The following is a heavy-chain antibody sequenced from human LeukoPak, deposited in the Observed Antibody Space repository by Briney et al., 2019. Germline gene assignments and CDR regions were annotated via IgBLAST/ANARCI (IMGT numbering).Heavy chain of an antibody. J-gene: IGHJ5*02. CDR2: INPNSGGT. Sequence: ASVKVSCKASGGTFSSYTISWVRQAPGQGLEWMGRINPNSGGTNYAQKFQGRVTMTRDTSISTAYMELSRLRSDDTAVYYCARGSITIFGVVPIAPWGQGTLVTVSS. CDR1: GGTFSSYT. D-gene: IGHD3-3*01. V-gene: IGHV1-2*06. CDR3: ARGSITIFGVVPIAP.